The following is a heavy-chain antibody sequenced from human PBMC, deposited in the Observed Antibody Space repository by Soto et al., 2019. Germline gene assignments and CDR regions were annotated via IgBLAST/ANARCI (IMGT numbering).Heavy chain of an antibody. CDR1: GYAFTTYG. V-gene: IGHV1-18*01. J-gene: IGHJ4*02. CDR2: ISAHNGNT. Sequence: QVHLVQSGAEVKKPGASVKVSCKGSGYAFTTYGITWVRQAPGQGLEWMGWISAHNGNTNYAQKLQARVTVTRETTTSTAYMELRSRRSDDTAVYYCARGRYGDYWGQGALVTVSS. D-gene: IGHD1-1*01. CDR3: ARGRYGDY.